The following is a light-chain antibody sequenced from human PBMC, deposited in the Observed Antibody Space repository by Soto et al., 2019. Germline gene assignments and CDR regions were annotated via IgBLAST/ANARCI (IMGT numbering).Light chain of an antibody. CDR3: QQYGSSPWT. Sequence: TQPPATLSLSSGERATLSCSVSQGVSSSYLAWNQQKPGQAPRLLIYGASSRATGIPDRFSGSGSGTDFTLTISRLEPEDFAVYYCQQYGSSPWTFGQGTKVDI. V-gene: IGKV3-20*01. CDR2: GAS. CDR1: QGVSSSY. J-gene: IGKJ1*01.